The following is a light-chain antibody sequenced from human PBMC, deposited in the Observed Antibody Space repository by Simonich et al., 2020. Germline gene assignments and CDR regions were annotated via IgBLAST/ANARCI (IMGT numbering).Light chain of an antibody. V-gene: IGLV1-40*01. CDR2: CHS. J-gene: IGLJ2*01. Sequence: QSVLTQPPSVSGAPGPRVTISCTGSSSNTGAGIDVHGYQQLPGTAPKLLIYCHSSRPTGFPDRFSGAKSGTTASLSITGLEAEDEADYYCHSDDSSLSGVVFGGGTKLTVL. CDR3: HSDDSSLSGVV. CDR1: SSNTGAGID.